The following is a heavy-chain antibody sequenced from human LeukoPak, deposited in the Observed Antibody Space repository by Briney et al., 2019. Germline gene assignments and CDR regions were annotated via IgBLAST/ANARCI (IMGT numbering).Heavy chain of an antibody. V-gene: IGHV3-21*01. CDR2: ISSSSSYI. D-gene: IGHD6-13*01. CDR3: ARDISSSWYQSFYYYGMDV. J-gene: IGHJ6*02. CDR1: GYSFTSYW. Sequence: GESLKISCKGSGYSFTSYWIGWVRQAPGKGLEWVSSISSSSSYIYYADSVKGRFTISRDNAKNSLYLQMNSLRAEDTAVYYCARDISSSWYQSFYYYGMDVWGQGTTVTVSS.